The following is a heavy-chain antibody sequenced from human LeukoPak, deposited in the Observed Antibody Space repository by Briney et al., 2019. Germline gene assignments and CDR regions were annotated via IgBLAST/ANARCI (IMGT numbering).Heavy chain of an antibody. Sequence: ASVKVSCKASGYTFTGYYMHWVRQAPGQGLEWMGWINPNSGGTNYEQKFQGRVTMTRDTSISTAYMELSRLRSDDTAVYYCARVLYSGSTSGWFDPWGQGTLVTVSS. D-gene: IGHD1-26*01. CDR3: ARVLYSGSTSGWFDP. J-gene: IGHJ5*02. CDR1: GYTFTGYY. V-gene: IGHV1-2*02. CDR2: INPNSGGT.